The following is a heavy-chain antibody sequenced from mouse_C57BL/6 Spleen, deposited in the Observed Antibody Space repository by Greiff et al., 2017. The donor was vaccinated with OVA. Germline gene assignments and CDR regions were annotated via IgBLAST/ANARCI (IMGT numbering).Heavy chain of an antibody. Sequence: VQLQQSGPELVKPGASVKIPCKASGYTFTDYNMDWVKQSHGKSLEWIGDINPNNGGTIYNQKFKGKATLTVDKSSSTAYMELRSLTSEDTAVYYCARRGYYYGSSYGWFAYWGQGTLVTVSA. V-gene: IGHV1-18*01. CDR3: ARRGYYYGSSYGWFAY. D-gene: IGHD1-1*01. J-gene: IGHJ3*01. CDR2: INPNNGGT. CDR1: GYTFTDYN.